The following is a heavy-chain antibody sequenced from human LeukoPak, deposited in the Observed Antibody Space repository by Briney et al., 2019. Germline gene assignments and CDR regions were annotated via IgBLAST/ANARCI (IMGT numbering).Heavy chain of an antibody. D-gene: IGHD5-18*01. CDR1: GYTFTGYY. CDR3: ARDHDVDTDFDY. CDR2: INPNGGGT. J-gene: IGHJ4*02. V-gene: IGHV1-2*02. Sequence: ASVKVSCKASGYTFTGYYMHWVRQAPGQGLEWMGWINPNGGGTNYAQKFQGRVTMTRDTSISTAYMELSRLRSDDTAVYYCARDHDVDTDFDYWGQGTLVTVAS.